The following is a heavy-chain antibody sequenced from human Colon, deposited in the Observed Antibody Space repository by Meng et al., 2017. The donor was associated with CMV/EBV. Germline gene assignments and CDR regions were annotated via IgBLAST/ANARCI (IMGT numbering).Heavy chain of an antibody. V-gene: IGHV1-18*01. D-gene: IGHD3-10*01. CDR2: IGANNGNT. Sequence: QLVQSKTEVKKPGDSLKVSCKASGNTLSTYVISWVRQAPGQGLEWMGWIGANNGNTNYGKKFQGRVTMTTDTSTNTAYMELRSLRSDDTAVYYCATGGSPFFNPWGQGTLVTGSS. J-gene: IGHJ5*02. CDR3: ATGGSPFFNP. CDR1: GNTLSTYV.